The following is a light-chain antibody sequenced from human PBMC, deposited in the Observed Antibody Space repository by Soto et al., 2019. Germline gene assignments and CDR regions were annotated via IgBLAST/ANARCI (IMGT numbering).Light chain of an antibody. Sequence: QSALTQPASVSESPGQSITISCTGTSSDVGGYNYVTWYQQHPGKAPKLMIYDVSNQPSGVPNRFSGSKSGNTASLTISGLQADDEADYYCSSYRSGNTVVFGGGTKVTVL. CDR3: SSYRSGNTVV. J-gene: IGLJ2*01. V-gene: IGLV2-14*01. CDR2: DVS. CDR1: SSDVGGYNY.